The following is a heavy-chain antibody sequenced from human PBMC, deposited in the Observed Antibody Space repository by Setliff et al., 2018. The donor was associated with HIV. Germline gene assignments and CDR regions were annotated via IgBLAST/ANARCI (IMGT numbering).Heavy chain of an antibody. J-gene: IGHJ4*02. CDR1: GFTFNNYG. V-gene: IGHV3-33*01. D-gene: IGHD3-3*01. CDR3: ARVFQSYFFDF. Sequence: GGSLRLSCVGSGFTFNNYGMHWVRQAPGKGLEWVAVIWYDGSDGFYADSVQGRFTLSRDNSKNTLYLQMNSLRTEDTAVYYCARVFQSYFFDFWGQGTLVTVSS. CDR2: IWYDGSDG.